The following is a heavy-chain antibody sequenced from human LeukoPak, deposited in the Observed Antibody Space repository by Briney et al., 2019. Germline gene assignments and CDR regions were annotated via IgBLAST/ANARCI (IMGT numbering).Heavy chain of an antibody. CDR3: AREWRGSVDAFDI. CDR2: IYSYGST. Sequence: GGSLRLSCAASGFTVSTNYMTWVRQAPGKGLEWVSFIYSYGSTYYADSVKGRFTISRDNSKNTLYLQMNSLRAEDTAVYYCAREWRGSVDAFDIWGQGTMVTVSS. V-gene: IGHV3-53*01. D-gene: IGHD3-10*01. J-gene: IGHJ3*02. CDR1: GFTVSTNY.